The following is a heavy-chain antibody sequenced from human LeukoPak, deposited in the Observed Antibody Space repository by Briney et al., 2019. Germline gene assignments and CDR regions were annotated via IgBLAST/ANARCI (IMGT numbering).Heavy chain of an antibody. D-gene: IGHD3-10*01. CDR3: AREEADSGSYFDY. CDR1: GGSFSGYY. V-gene: IGHV4-34*01. CDR2: IYYSGST. J-gene: IGHJ4*02. Sequence: SETPSLTCAVYGGSFSGYYWSWIRQPPGKGLEWIGSIYYSGSTYYNPSLKSRVTISVDTSKNQFSLKLSSVTAADTAVYYCAREEADSGSYFDYWGQGTLVTVSS.